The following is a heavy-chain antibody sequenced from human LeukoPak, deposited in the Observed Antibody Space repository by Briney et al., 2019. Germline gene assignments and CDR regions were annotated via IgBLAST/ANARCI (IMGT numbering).Heavy chain of an antibody. CDR1: GASFSTYY. Sequence: SETLSLTCTVSGASFSTYYWSWIRQPPGKGLEWIGYIYYSGSTNCNPSLKSRVTMSVDTAKNQFSLKLSSVTAADTAVYYCARRYYYDSSGYHAAFDIWGQGTMVTVSS. V-gene: IGHV4-59*08. D-gene: IGHD3-22*01. J-gene: IGHJ3*02. CDR2: IYYSGST. CDR3: ARRYYYDSSGYHAAFDI.